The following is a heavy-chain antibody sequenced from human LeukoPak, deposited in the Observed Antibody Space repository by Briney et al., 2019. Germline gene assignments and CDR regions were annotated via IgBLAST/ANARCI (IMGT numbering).Heavy chain of an antibody. CDR2: INHSGST. CDR1: GGSFSGYY. D-gene: IGHD3-22*01. J-gene: IGHJ4*02. CDR3: ARGEGGGSSGSRFDY. V-gene: IGHV4-34*01. Sequence: SETLSLTCAVYGGSFSGYYWSWIRQPPGKGLEWIGEINHSGSTNYNPSLKSRVTISVDTSKNQFSLKLSSVTAADTAVYYCARGEGGGSSGSRFDYWGQGTLVTVSS.